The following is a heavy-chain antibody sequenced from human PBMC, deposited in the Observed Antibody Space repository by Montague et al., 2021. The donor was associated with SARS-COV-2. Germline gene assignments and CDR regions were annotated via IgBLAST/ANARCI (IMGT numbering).Heavy chain of an antibody. V-gene: IGHV4-39*07. J-gene: IGHJ4*02. Sequence: SETLSLTCTVSGGSISSSSYYWGWIRQPPGKGLEWIGSIYYSGSTYYNPSLKSQVTISVDTSKNQFSLKLSSVTAADTAVYYCARVISRQNNIVVVGLYYFDYWGQGTLVTVSS. D-gene: IGHD2-15*01. CDR1: GGSISSSSYY. CDR3: ARVISRQNNIVVVGLYYFDY. CDR2: IYYSGST.